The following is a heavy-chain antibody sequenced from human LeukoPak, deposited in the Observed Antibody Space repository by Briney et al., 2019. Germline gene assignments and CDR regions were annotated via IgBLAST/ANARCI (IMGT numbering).Heavy chain of an antibody. CDR1: GFTFSNAW. Sequence: GGSLRLSCAASGFTFSNAWKSWVRQAPGKGLEWVAVIWYDGSNKYYADSVKGRFTISRDNSKNTLYLQMNSLRAEDTAVYYCARDRSGLDIWGQGTMVTVSS. V-gene: IGHV3-33*08. CDR3: ARDRSGLDI. D-gene: IGHD3-16*01. CDR2: IWYDGSNK. J-gene: IGHJ3*02.